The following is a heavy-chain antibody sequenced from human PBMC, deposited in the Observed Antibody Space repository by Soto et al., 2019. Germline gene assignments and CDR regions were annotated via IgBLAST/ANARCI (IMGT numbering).Heavy chain of an antibody. J-gene: IGHJ5*02. D-gene: IGHD3-3*01. V-gene: IGHV4-30-2*01. CDR1: GGTINSGVSS. Sequence: PSETLSLTCAVSGGTINSGVSSWSWIRQPPGKGLELIGYIYHSGSTYYNPSLKSRVTISVDRSKNQFSLKLSSVTAADTAVYYCARGPHALRFLESFDPWGQGTLVTVSS. CDR3: ARGPHALRFLESFDP. CDR2: IYHSGST.